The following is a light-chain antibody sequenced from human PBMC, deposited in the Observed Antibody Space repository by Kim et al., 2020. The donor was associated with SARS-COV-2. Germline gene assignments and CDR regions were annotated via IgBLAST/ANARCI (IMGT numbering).Light chain of an antibody. CDR2: ATS. CDR1: QSVSSSY. J-gene: IGKJ3*01. CDR3: QHYGSSPRT. Sequence: EIVLTQSPGTLSLSPGERATLSCRASQSVSSSYLAWYQQKPGQSPRLLMYATSSRATGIPDRFSGSGSGTDFTLTISRLEPEDFAVYYCQHYGSSPRTFGPGTKVDIK. V-gene: IGKV3-20*01.